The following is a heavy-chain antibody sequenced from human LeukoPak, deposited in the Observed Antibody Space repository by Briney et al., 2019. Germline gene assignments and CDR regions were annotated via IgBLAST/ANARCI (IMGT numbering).Heavy chain of an antibody. J-gene: IGHJ3*02. D-gene: IGHD1/OR15-1a*01. CDR2: IDGSGTGT. CDR3: ATLTGTDVDAFDI. Sequence: PGGSLRLSCAASGFSFSSYAMSWVRQAPGKGLEWVSAIDGSGTGTNYADSVKGRFSISRDNSKNAMYLQMSSLRSEDTAVYYCATLTGTDVDAFDIWGQGTMVTVSS. CDR1: GFSFSSYA. V-gene: IGHV3-23*01.